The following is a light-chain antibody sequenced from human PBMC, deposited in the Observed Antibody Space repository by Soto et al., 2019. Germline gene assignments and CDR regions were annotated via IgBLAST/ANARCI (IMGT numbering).Light chain of an antibody. V-gene: IGKV3-20*01. CDR3: QQCAHAPLT. CDR2: DAF. J-gene: IGKJ1*01. CDR1: QTVSKNY. Sequence: EIVLTQSPGTLSLSPGESATLSCRASQTVSKNYLAWYQQRPGQAPRLLIYDAFNRATGVPDRFSGSGSGTDFTRTISRLEPEDFAVYYCQQCAHAPLTFGQGTKVEIK.